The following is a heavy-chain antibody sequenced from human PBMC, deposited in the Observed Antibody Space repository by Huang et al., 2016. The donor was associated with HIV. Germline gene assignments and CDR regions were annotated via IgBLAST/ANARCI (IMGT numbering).Heavy chain of an antibody. D-gene: IGHD3-3*01. CDR2: ISGSGGST. V-gene: IGHV3-23*01. CDR3: AKDVTIFGGGRRFDY. CDR1: GFTFSSSA. Sequence: EVQLLESGGGLVQPGGSLRLSCAASGFTFSSSAMSWVRQAPGKGLEWVSAISGSGGSTYYADSVNGRFTISRDNTKNTLYPQMNRLRAEDTAVYYCAKDVTIFGGGRRFDYWGQGTLVTVSS. J-gene: IGHJ4*02.